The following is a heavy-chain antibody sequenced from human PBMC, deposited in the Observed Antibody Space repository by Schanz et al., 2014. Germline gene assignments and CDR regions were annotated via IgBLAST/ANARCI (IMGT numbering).Heavy chain of an antibody. Sequence: QLMQSGSEVRKPGASVKVSCKASGYIFGSHGMTWVRQAPGQGLEWMGWISVYHGHTNYAEKVHGRVTITTDTSTSTAYMELRSLISDDTAVYYCVRDAGWAFGDYHGMDVWGQGTSVTVSS. CDR2: ISVYHGHT. J-gene: IGHJ6*02. CDR1: GYIFGSHG. D-gene: IGHD3-10*01. CDR3: VRDAGWAFGDYHGMDV. V-gene: IGHV1-18*01.